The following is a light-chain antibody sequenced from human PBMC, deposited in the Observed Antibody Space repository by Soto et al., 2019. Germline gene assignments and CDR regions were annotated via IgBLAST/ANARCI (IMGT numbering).Light chain of an antibody. CDR2: GAS. CDR3: QQYHNWPIT. V-gene: IGKV3-15*01. Sequence: EIVMTQSPATLSVSPGERATLSCRASQSVSSNLAWYQQKPGQAPRLLIYGASTRATGIPERFSGTGSGTEFTLTISSLQSEDFAVYYCQQYHNWPITFGQATRLEIK. CDR1: QSVSSN. J-gene: IGKJ5*01.